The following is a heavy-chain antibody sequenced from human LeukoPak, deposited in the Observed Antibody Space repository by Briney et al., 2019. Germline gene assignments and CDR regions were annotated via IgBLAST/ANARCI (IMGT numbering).Heavy chain of an antibody. V-gene: IGHV3-53*01. CDR3: ARDLGGYGDSDYYYGMDV. J-gene: IGHJ6*02. Sequence: GGSLRLSCAASGFTVSSNYMSWVRQAPGKGLEWVSVIYSGGSTYYADSVKGRFTNTRDNSKNTLYLQMNSLRAEDTAVYYCARDLGGYGDSDYYYGMDVWGQGTTVTVSS. CDR2: IYSGGST. D-gene: IGHD4-17*01. CDR1: GFTVSSNY.